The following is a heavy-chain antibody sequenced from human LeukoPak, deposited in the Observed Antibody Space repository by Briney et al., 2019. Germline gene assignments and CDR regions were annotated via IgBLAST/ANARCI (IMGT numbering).Heavy chain of an antibody. J-gene: IGHJ2*01. CDR2: IWYDGSNK. D-gene: IGHD3-3*01. CDR1: GFTFRNYG. V-gene: IGHV3-33*01. Sequence: QSGGSLRLSCAASGFTFRNYGMHWVRQAPGKGLEWVAVIWYDGSNKYYAGSVKGRFTMSRDNSKNTLFLQMNSLRVDDTAVYYCARDRSVRYFDLWGRGTLVTVSS. CDR3: ARDRSVRYFDL.